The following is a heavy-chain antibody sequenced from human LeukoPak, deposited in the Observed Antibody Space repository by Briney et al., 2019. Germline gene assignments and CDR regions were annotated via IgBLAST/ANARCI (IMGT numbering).Heavy chain of an antibody. CDR2: IIPMFGTA. Sequence: SVKVSCKASGGTFSSYAISWVRQAPGQGLEWMGRIIPMFGTANYAQKFQGRVTITTDESTSTAYMELSSLRSEDTAVYYCARDELRGPGAFDIWGQGTMVTVSS. D-gene: IGHD1-26*01. CDR3: ARDELRGPGAFDI. V-gene: IGHV1-69*05. CDR1: GGTFSSYA. J-gene: IGHJ3*02.